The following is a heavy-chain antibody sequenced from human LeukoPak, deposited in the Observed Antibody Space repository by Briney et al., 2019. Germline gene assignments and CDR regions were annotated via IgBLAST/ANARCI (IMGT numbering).Heavy chain of an antibody. D-gene: IGHD6-19*01. V-gene: IGHV3-23*01. CDR3: AKGWASGWYFSDY. CDR1: GFTFSSYA. Sequence: GGSLRLSCAASGFTFSSYAMSWVRQAPGKGLEWVSGMSGSGGSTNYADSVKGRFTISRDNSKNTLYLQVNSLRAEDTAVYYCAKGWASGWYFSDYWGQGTLVTVSS. J-gene: IGHJ4*02. CDR2: MSGSGGST.